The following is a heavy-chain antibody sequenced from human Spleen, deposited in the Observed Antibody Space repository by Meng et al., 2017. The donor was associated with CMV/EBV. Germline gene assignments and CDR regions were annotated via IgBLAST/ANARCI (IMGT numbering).Heavy chain of an antibody. CDR3: ARWYSSSSGGDYWFDP. D-gene: IGHD6-6*01. CDR1: GYTFTGYY. J-gene: IGHJ5*02. Sequence: ASVKVSCKASGYTFTGYYMHWVRQAPGQGLEWMGWINPNSGGTNYAQKLQGRVTMTTDTSTSTAYMELRSLRSDDTAVYYCARWYSSSSGGDYWFDPWGQGTLVTVSS. V-gene: IGHV1-2*02. CDR2: INPNSGGT.